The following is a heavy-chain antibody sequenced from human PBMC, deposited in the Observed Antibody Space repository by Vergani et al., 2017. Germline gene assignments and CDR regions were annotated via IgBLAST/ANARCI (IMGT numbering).Heavy chain of an antibody. CDR1: GYSFSTYW. J-gene: IGHJ6*02. V-gene: IGHV5-51*01. D-gene: IGHD5-18*01. CDR2: IYPGDSDT. CDR3: ARVPGERESYGYYYYYGMDV. Sequence: EVHLVQSGAEVKKPGESLKISCKGSGYSFSTYWIGWVRQMPGKGLEWMGIIYPGDSDTRYSPSFQGQVTISADKSISTAYLQWSSLKASDTAMYYCARVPGERESYGYYYYYGMDVWGQGTTVTVSS.